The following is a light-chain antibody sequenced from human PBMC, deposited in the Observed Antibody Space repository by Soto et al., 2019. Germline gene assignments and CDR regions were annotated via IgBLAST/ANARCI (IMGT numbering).Light chain of an antibody. V-gene: IGKV1-5*01. J-gene: IGKJ4*01. CDR1: QSISSW. Sequence: DIQMTQSPSTLSASVGDRVTITCRASQSISSWLAWYRQKPGKAPKLLIYASSTLQGGVPSRFSGSGSGSEFTLTISSLQPEDFATYYCQQVNNYPLTFGGGTKVDIK. CDR2: ASS. CDR3: QQVNNYPLT.